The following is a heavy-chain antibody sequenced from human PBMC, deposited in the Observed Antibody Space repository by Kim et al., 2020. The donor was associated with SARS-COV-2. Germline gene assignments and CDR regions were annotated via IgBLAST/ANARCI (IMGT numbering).Heavy chain of an antibody. Sequence: GGSLRLSCAASGFTFSSYGMHWVRQAPGKGLEWVAVIWYDGSNKYYADSVKGRFTISRDNSKNTLYLQMNSLRAEDTAVYYCARDFSYYYYYMDVWGKGTTVTVSS. CDR1: GFTFSSYG. J-gene: IGHJ6*03. V-gene: IGHV3-33*01. D-gene: IGHD3-3*01. CDR3: ARDFSYYYYYMDV. CDR2: IWYDGSNK.